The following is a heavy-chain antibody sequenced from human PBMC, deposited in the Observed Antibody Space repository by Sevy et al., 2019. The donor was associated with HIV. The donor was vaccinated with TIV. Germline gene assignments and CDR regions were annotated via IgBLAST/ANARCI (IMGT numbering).Heavy chain of an antibody. Sequence: GGSLRLSCAAYGFSISGYGMHWVRQAPGKGLEWVAVIWYDGTNREYADSVKGRFTISRDNSKNTLYLQMNSLRVEDTAVYYCAREDIRVAGIGYYFHSWGQGTLVTVSS. D-gene: IGHD6-19*01. J-gene: IGHJ4*02. V-gene: IGHV3-33*01. CDR2: IWYDGTNR. CDR1: GFSISGYG. CDR3: AREDIRVAGIGYYFHS.